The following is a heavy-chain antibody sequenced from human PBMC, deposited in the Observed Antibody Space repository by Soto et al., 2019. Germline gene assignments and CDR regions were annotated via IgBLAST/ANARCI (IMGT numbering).Heavy chain of an antibody. CDR1: GYIFTSYY. CDR3: SSVDPGETSPFDH. Sequence: ASVKVSCKASGYIFTSYYIHWVRQAPGQGLEWMGWINPFDGSRMFAQSFQGRVTMTRDTSTSTVYMEVSSLRSEDTAVYYCSSVDPGETSPFDHWGQVTLVTVSS. V-gene: IGHV1-46*03. D-gene: IGHD3-10*01. CDR2: INPFDGSR. J-gene: IGHJ4*02.